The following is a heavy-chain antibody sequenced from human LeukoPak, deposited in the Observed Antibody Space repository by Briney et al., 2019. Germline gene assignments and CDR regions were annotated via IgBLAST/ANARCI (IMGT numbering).Heavy chain of an antibody. D-gene: IGHD3-3*01. CDR1: GGSFSGYY. CDR2: INHSGST. J-gene: IGHJ4*02. V-gene: IGHV4-34*01. CDR3: PRGRPERTILGVFILDY. Sequence: SETLSLTCAVYGGSFSGYYWSWIRQPPGKGLEWIGEINHSGSTNYNPSLKSRVTISVDTSKNQFSLKLSSVTAADTAVYYCPRGRPERTILGVFILDYGGRETLVTLP.